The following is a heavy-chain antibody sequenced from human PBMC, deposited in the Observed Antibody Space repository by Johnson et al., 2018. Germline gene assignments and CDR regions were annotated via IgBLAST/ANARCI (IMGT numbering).Heavy chain of an antibody. CDR2: INHSGST. CDR1: GGSFSGYY. Sequence: QVQLQQGGAGLLKPSETLSLTCAVYGGSFSGYYWSWLRQPPGKGLEWIGEINHSGSTNYNPSLKSRVTISVDTSKNQLSLKLSSVTAADTAVYYCARATTYYYDSSGYYPDAEYFQHWGQGTLVTVSS. J-gene: IGHJ1*01. CDR3: ARATTYYYDSSGYYPDAEYFQH. V-gene: IGHV4-34*01. D-gene: IGHD3-22*01.